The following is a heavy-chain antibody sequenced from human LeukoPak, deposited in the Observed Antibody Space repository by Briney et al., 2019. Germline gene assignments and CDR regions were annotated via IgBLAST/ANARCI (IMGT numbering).Heavy chain of an antibody. V-gene: IGHV3-9*01. CDR1: GFTFDDYA. D-gene: IGHD5-24*01. CDR3: AKGAEMATKPLSD. Sequence: GRSLRLSCAASGFTFDDYAMHWVRQAPGKGLEWVSGISWNSGSIGYADSVKGRFTISRDNAKNSLYLQMNSLRAEDTALYYCAKGAEMATKPLSDWGQGTLVTVSS. J-gene: IGHJ4*02. CDR2: ISWNSGSI.